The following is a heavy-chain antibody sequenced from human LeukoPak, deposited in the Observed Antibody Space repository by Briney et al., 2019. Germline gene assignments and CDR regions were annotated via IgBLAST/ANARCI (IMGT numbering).Heavy chain of an antibody. V-gene: IGHV3-11*01. CDR3: ARDRKSYGYLGLVDY. Sequence: GGSLRLSCAASGFTLSDYYMSWIRQAPGKGLEWVSYISSSGSTIYYADSVKGRFTISRDNAKNSLYLQMNSLRAEDTAVYYCARDRKSYGYLGLVDYWGQGTLVTVSS. D-gene: IGHD5-18*01. CDR2: ISSSGSTI. J-gene: IGHJ4*02. CDR1: GFTLSDYY.